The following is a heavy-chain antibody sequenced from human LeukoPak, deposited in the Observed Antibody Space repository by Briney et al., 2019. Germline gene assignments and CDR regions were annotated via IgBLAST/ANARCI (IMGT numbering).Heavy chain of an antibody. CDR3: ARDLDYGGNSGAFDI. CDR1: GYSFTSYW. J-gene: IGHJ3*02. CDR2: IYPGDSDT. D-gene: IGHD4-23*01. V-gene: IGHV5-51*01. Sequence: GESLKISCKGSGYSFTSYWIGWVRQMPGKGLDWMGIIYPGDSDTRYSPSFQGQVTISADKSISTAYLQWSSLKASDTAIYYCARDLDYGGNSGAFDIWGRGTMVTVSS.